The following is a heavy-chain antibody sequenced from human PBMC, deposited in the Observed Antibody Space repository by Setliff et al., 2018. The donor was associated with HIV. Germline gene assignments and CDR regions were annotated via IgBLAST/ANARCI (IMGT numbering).Heavy chain of an antibody. J-gene: IGHJ4*01. D-gene: IGHD2-15*01. Sequence: GGSLRLSCAASGFTFNTYAMSWVRQAPGKGLEWVSVISGSGGSTFYADSVKGRFTISRDNSKNTLYLRMNRLRVEDTAVYYCAKDGISGGAYPPYYFDYWGHGTLVTVSS. CDR3: AKDGISGGAYPPYYFDY. CDR2: ISGSGGST. V-gene: IGHV3-23*01. CDR1: GFTFNTYA.